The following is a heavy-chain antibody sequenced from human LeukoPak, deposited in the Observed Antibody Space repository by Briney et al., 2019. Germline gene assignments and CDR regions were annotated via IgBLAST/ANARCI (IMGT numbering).Heavy chain of an antibody. CDR3: ARDGEVASSYGYYYYYMDV. CDR2: INPSGGST. J-gene: IGHJ6*03. D-gene: IGHD5-18*01. Sequence: ASVKVSCKASGYTFTTYYMHWVRQAPGQGLEWMGIINPSGGSTSYAQKFQGRVTMTRDTSTGTVYMELSSLRSEDTAVYYCARDGEVASSYGYYYYYMDVWGKGTTVAVSS. CDR1: GYTFTTYY. V-gene: IGHV1-46*01.